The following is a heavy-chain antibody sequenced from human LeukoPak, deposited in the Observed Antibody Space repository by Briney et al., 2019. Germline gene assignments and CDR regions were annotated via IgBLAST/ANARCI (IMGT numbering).Heavy chain of an antibody. J-gene: IGHJ3*01. CDR1: GFTVSSNY. Sequence: GGSLRLSCAASGFTVSSNYMSWVRQAPGKGLEWVSVIYSGGSTYYADSVKGRFTISRDNSKNTLYLQMNSLRAEDTAVYYCARVQGHPPNGLDVWGQGTMVTVSS. CDR3: ARVQGHPPNGLDV. CDR2: IYSGGST. D-gene: IGHD2-8*01. V-gene: IGHV3-53*01.